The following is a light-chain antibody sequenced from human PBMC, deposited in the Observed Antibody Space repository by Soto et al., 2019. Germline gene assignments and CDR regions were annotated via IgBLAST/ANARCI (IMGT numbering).Light chain of an antibody. Sequence: QSVLTQPPSVSGAPGQRVTISCTGSSSNIGAGYDVHWYQQLPGTAPKVLIYGNSNRPSGVPDRFSGSKSGTSASLAITGLQAEDEADYYWQSYDSSLSGYVVFGGGTKVTVL. CDR2: GNS. J-gene: IGLJ2*01. V-gene: IGLV1-40*01. CDR3: QSYDSSLSGYVV. CDR1: SSNIGAGYD.